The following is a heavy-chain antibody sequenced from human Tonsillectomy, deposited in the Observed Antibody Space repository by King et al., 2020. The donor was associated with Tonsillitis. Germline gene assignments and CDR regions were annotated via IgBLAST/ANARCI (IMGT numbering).Heavy chain of an antibody. Sequence: VQLVESGGGVVQPGRSLRLSCGASGFTFSSYGMHWVRQVPGKGLEWVAVISYDGSNKYYADSVKGRFTISRDNSKNTLHLQMHSLRAEDTAVYYCAKDRYYDSSLGMDVWGQGTTVTVSS. CDR3: AKDRYYDSSLGMDV. V-gene: IGHV3-30*18. CDR1: GFTFSSYG. CDR2: ISYDGSNK. J-gene: IGHJ6*02. D-gene: IGHD3-22*01.